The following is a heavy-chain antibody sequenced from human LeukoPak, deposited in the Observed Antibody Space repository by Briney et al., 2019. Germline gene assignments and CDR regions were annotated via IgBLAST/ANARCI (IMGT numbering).Heavy chain of an antibody. CDR1: GFTFSDYY. CDR3: ARDAYSSSGNWFDP. Sequence: GGSLRLSCAASGFTFSDYYMSWIRQAPGKGLVWVSRINSDGSSTSYADSVKGRFTISRDNAKNTLYLQMNSLRAEDTAVYYCARDAYSSSGNWFDPWGQGTLVTVSS. D-gene: IGHD6-6*01. J-gene: IGHJ5*02. V-gene: IGHV3-74*01. CDR2: INSDGSST.